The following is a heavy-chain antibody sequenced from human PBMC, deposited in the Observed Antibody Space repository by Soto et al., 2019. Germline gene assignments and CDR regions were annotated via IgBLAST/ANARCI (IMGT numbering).Heavy chain of an antibody. D-gene: IGHD1-26*01. Sequence: TSATLSLTCSVSGASTVSHYHWTWIRQPPGKGLEWMGYIYNSGTTFYNPSLTSRLSISMDTSGNQFSLELRSVTAADTAVYYCALALGPTTGLDYWGQGTLVTVSS. CDR2: IYNSGTT. CDR3: ALALGPTTGLDY. J-gene: IGHJ4*02. CDR1: GASTVSHYH. V-gene: IGHV4-31*02.